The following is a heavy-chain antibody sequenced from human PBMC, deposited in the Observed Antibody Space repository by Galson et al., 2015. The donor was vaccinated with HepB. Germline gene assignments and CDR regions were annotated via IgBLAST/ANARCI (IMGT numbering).Heavy chain of an antibody. V-gene: IGHV1-18*01. Sequence: SCKASGYTFTSYGISWVRQAPGQGLEWMGWISAYNGNTNYAQKLQGRVTMTTDTSTSTAYMELRSLRSDDTAVYYCASSTTVVTHDAFDIWGQGTMVTVSS. CDR3: ASSTTVVTHDAFDI. J-gene: IGHJ3*02. CDR2: ISAYNGNT. D-gene: IGHD4-23*01. CDR1: GYTFTSYG.